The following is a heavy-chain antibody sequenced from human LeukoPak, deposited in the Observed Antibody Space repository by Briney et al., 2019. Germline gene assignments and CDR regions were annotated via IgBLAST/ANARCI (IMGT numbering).Heavy chain of an antibody. D-gene: IGHD3-3*01. Sequence: SETLSLTCTVSGGSISSYYWSWIRQPPGKGLEWIGYIYYSGSTNYNPSLKSRVTISVDTSKNQFSLKLSSVTAADTAVYYCARQTYYDFWSGYLDYRGQGTLVTVSS. J-gene: IGHJ4*02. V-gene: IGHV4-59*08. CDR1: GGSISSYY. CDR3: ARQTYYDFWSGYLDY. CDR2: IYYSGST.